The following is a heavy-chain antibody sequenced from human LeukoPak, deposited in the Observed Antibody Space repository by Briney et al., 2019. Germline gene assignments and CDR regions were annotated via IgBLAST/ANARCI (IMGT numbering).Heavy chain of an antibody. D-gene: IGHD3-22*01. Sequence: GGSLRLSCAASGFTFSNYWMYWVRQAPGKGPVWVLRLNPDGTYAESVDSVKGRFTISRDNFKNTMYLQMNSLRAEDTAVYYCAKDRATSYYYDSSGYEGISDYWGQGTLVTVSS. CDR1: GFTFSNYW. CDR3: AKDRATSYYYDSSGYEGISDY. V-gene: IGHV3-74*03. CDR2: LNPDGTYA. J-gene: IGHJ4*02.